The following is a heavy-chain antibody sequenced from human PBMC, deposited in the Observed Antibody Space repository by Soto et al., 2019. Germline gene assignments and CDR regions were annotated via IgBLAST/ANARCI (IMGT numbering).Heavy chain of an antibody. CDR3: AGVGIAVADHLNWFDP. CDR1: GGTFSSYA. V-gene: IGHV1-69*13. J-gene: IGHJ5*02. D-gene: IGHD6-19*01. CDR2: IIPIFGTA. Sequence: SVKVSCKASGGTFSSYAISWVRQSPGQGLEWMGGIIPIFGTANYAQKFQGRVTITADESTSTAYMELSSLRSEDTVVYYCAGVGIAVADHLNWFDPWGQGTLVTVSS.